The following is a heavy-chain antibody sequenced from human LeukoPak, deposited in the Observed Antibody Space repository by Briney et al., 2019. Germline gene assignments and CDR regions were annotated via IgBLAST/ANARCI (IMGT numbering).Heavy chain of an antibody. CDR2: ISYDGSNK. CDR1: GFTFSSYA. D-gene: IGHD3-22*01. J-gene: IGHJ4*02. CDR3: ARDSSGYYFDY. V-gene: IGHV3-30-3*01. Sequence: GGSLRLSCAASGFTFSSYAMHWVRQAPGKGLEWGAVISYDGSNKYYADSVKGRFTISRDNSKNTLYLQMNSLRAEDTAVYYCARDSSGYYFDYWGQGTLVTVSS.